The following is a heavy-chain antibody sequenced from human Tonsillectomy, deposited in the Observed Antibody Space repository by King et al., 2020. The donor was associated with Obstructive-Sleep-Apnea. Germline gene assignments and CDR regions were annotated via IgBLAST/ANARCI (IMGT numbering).Heavy chain of an antibody. CDR2: IKEDGSDK. J-gene: IGHJ4*02. CDR3: VRGGYTYDY. CDR1: GLTYSNHW. V-gene: IGHV3-7*01. Sequence: VQLVESGGGLVQPGEYLRLSCAVAGLTYSNHWMSCVRQAPGKGLEWVAKIKEDGSDKYYVDSVKGRFTISRDNAKNSLYLQMNSLRVEDTAMYYCVRGGYTYDYWGQGTLVIVSS. D-gene: IGHD5-18*01.